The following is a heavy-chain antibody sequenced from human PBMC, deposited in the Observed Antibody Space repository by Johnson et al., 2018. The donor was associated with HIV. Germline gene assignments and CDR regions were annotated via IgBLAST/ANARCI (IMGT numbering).Heavy chain of an antibody. CDR2: IQSDGNIK. Sequence: QVLLVESGGGVVQPGGSLRLSCAASGFTFSSYGMHWVRQAPGKGLEWVAFIQSDGNIKFYADSVQGRFTISRDNAKNSLYLQMNSLRAEDTALYFCARGKVAAVGLDAFDIWGQGIRVTVSS. CDR3: ARGKVAAVGLDAFDI. D-gene: IGHD6-13*01. J-gene: IGHJ3*02. V-gene: IGHV3-30*02. CDR1: GFTFSSYG.